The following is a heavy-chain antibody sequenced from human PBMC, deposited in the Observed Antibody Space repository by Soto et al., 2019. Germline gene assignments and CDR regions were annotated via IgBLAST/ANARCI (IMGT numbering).Heavy chain of an antibody. Sequence: GGSLRLSCAASGFTFSNAWMNWVRQAPGKGLEWVGRIKSKTDGGTTDYAAPVKGRFTISRDDSKNTLYLQMNSLKTEDTAVYYCTTDYGEGIAAAGIVYRNRYSLPPNYGMDVWGQGTTVTVSS. CDR2: IKSKTDGGTT. V-gene: IGHV3-15*07. J-gene: IGHJ6*02. CDR3: TTDYGEGIAAAGIVYRNRYSLPPNYGMDV. D-gene: IGHD6-13*01. CDR1: GFTFSNAW.